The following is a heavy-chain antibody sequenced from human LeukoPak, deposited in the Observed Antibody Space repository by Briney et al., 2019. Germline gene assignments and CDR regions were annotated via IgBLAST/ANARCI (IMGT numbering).Heavy chain of an antibody. Sequence: GGSLRLSCTGSGFTFGDYAMTWVRQAPGKGLEWVGFIRSQIYGGTPEYAASVKGRFTISKDDSEGVAYLQMNSLKTEDTAVYYCTRDQTPYYWGQGTLVTVSS. CDR3: TRDQTPYY. J-gene: IGHJ4*02. CDR1: GFTFGDYA. V-gene: IGHV3-49*04. CDR2: IRSQIYGGTP.